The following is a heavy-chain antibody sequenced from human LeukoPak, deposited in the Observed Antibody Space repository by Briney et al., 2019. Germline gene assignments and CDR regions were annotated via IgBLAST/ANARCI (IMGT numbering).Heavy chain of an antibody. V-gene: IGHV4-4*09. CDR1: GGSISTYY. D-gene: IGHD2-21*02. CDR2: IYASVST. J-gene: IGHJ2*01. Sequence: PSETLSLTCTVSGGSISTYYWSWIRQPPGKGLEWIGYIYASVSTNYNPSLTSRVTISVDTSKNQFSLKLSSLTAADTAVYYCARQARVVVTTQPYWYIDLWGRGALVTVSS. CDR3: ARQARVVVTTQPYWYIDL.